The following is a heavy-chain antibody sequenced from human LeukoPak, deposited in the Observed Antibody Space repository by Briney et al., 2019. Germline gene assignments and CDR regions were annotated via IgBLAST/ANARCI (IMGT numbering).Heavy chain of an antibody. V-gene: IGHV3-74*03. CDR3: ATPWSY. J-gene: IGHJ4*02. Sequence: GGSLRLSCVASGFTFPRHWMHWVRQVPGKGLVWVSRINTDGSSTTYADSVKGRFPISRDNATNTLYLQMDSLRTDDTAVYYCATPWSYWGQGILVTVSS. CDR2: INTDGSST. CDR1: GFTFPRHW. D-gene: IGHD3-3*01.